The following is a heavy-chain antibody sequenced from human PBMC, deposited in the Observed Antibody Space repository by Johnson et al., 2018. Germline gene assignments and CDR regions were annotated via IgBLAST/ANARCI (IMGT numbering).Heavy chain of an antibody. CDR2: ISSSGGTT. V-gene: IGHV3-11*01. CDR1: GFMFSDYY. Sequence: VQLGEAGGGLVKPRGSLRLSCAASGFMFSDYYMSWIRQGPGKGLEWVSYISSSGGTTYYADSVKGRFTISRDNAKNSLYLQKNSLRAEDTAVYYCAIYYDFWSGSGYVRDVWGQGTTVTVSS. CDR3: AIYYDFWSGSGYVRDV. J-gene: IGHJ6*02. D-gene: IGHD3-3*01.